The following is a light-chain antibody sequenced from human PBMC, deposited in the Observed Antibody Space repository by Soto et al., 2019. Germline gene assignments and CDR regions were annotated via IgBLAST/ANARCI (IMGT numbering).Light chain of an antibody. CDR1: QSVRSN. CDR3: QQYNNWPYT. V-gene: IGKV3-15*01. Sequence: EIVMTQSPATLSVSPEERATLSCRASQSVRSNLAWYQQQPGQAPRLLIYGASTRATGIPARFSGSGSGTEFNLTISSLQSEDFAVYYCQQYNNWPYTFGQGTKLEIK. J-gene: IGKJ2*01. CDR2: GAS.